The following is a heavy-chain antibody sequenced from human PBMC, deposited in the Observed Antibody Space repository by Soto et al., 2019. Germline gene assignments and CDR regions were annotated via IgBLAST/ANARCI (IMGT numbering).Heavy chain of an antibody. Sequence: EVRLVESGGGLVQPGGSLTLSCAASGFTFSSYWMTWVRQAPGKGLEWVANINQAGSEKYYMDSMKGRFTISRDNAKNSLLLQLNSLRAEDTAVYYCARDRGRPDLRDTHYYDSSDLDYGMDVWGQGTTVTVSS. D-gene: IGHD3-22*01. CDR1: GFTFSSYW. J-gene: IGHJ6*02. CDR2: INQAGSEK. CDR3: ARDRGRPDLRDTHYYDSSDLDYGMDV. V-gene: IGHV3-7*01.